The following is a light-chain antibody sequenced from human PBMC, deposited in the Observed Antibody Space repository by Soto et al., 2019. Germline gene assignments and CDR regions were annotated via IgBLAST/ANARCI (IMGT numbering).Light chain of an antibody. V-gene: IGLV3-1*01. J-gene: IGLJ2*01. CDR3: QAWDSSTYVV. Sequence: SSELTQPPSVSVSPGQTASITCSGDKKGDKYACWYQHKPGQSPVLVIYQDSKRPSGIPERFSGSNSGNTATLTISGTQAMDEADYYCQAWDSSTYVVFGGGTKLTVL. CDR2: QDS. CDR1: KKGDKY.